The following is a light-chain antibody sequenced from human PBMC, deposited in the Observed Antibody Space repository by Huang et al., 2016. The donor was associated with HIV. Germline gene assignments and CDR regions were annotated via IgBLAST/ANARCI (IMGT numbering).Light chain of an antibody. CDR3: QQSSSWPPVT. V-gene: IGKV3-11*01. CDR1: QSVSSH. Sequence: EIVLTQSPATLSLSPGERATLSCRASQSVSSHLAWYQPKPGQAPRLLLYDAYNRATGSPARFSGSGSGTDFTLTISGLEPEDFAVYYCQQSSSWPPVTFGQGTRLEIK. CDR2: DAY. J-gene: IGKJ5*01.